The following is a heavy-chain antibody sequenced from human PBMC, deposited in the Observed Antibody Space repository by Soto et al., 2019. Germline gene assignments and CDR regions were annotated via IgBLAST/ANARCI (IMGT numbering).Heavy chain of an antibody. CDR1: GFTFSSYA. D-gene: IGHD6-19*01. V-gene: IGHV3-23*01. CDR2: ISGSGGST. J-gene: IGHJ4*02. Sequence: EVQLLESGGGLVQPGGSLRLSCAASGFTFSSYAMSWVRQAPGKGLEWVSAISGSGGSTYYADSVKGRFTISRDNSKNTVYLQMNSLRAEDTAVYYCESSSGWYGRGDYWGQGTLVTVSS. CDR3: ESSSGWYGRGDY.